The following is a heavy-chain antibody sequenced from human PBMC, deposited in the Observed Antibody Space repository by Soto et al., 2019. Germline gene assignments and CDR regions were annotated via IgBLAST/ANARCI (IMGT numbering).Heavy chain of an antibody. CDR3: ARDHDSTSGGDAFDI. V-gene: IGHV3-33*01. D-gene: IGHD6-13*01. J-gene: IGHJ3*02. CDR2: IWFDGSNK. Sequence: QVQLVASGGGGVQPGRSLALSCAASGFTFSSYGMHWVRRAPGKGLEWVVVIWFDGSNKYYVDSVKGRFTISRDNTKNTVDLKMSSLRAEDMAVYYCARDHDSTSGGDAFDIWAQGTMVTVSS. CDR1: GFTFSSYG.